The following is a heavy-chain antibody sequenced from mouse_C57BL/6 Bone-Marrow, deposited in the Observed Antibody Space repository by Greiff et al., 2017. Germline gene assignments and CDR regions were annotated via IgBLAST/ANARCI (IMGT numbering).Heavy chain of an antibody. CDR3: ARKTTVVAHWDVDV. J-gene: IGHJ1*03. CDR1: GYTFTSYW. V-gene: IGHV1-64*01. CDR2: IHPNSGST. Sequence: QVQLKQPGAELVKPGASVKLSCKASGYTFTSYWMHWVKQRPGQGLEWIGMIHPNSGSTNYNEKFKIKATLTVDKSYSTAYVQLSSLTSEDAAVYDYARKTTVVAHWDVDVWGTGTTVTVSS. D-gene: IGHD1-1*01.